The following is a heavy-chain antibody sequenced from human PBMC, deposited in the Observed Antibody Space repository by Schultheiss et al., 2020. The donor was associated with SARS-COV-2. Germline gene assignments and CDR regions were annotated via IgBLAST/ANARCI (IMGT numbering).Heavy chain of an antibody. D-gene: IGHD1-26*01. CDR2: IYHSGST. CDR3: ARGDVRVGALDY. Sequence: SETLSLTCTVSGGSISSGDYYWSWIRQPPGKGLEWIGEIYHSGSTYYNPSLKSRVTISVDTSKNQFSLKLSSVTAADTAVYYCARGDVRVGALDYWGQGTLVTVSS. J-gene: IGHJ4*02. CDR1: GGSISSGDYY. V-gene: IGHV4-30-4*01.